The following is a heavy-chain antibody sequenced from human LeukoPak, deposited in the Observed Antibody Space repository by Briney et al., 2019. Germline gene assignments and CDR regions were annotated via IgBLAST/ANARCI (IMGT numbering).Heavy chain of an antibody. J-gene: IGHJ5*02. CDR3: ARDNSVGDSAWWFDP. V-gene: IGHV1-46*01. Sequence: ASVKVSCKASGYAFTNNFMHWVRQAPGQGLEWMGIINPSGDNTWYAQKFQGRVTMTRDMATSTDYMEVSSLRSEDTAVYYCARDNSVGDSAWWFDPWGQGTLVTVSS. CDR2: INPSGDNT. D-gene: IGHD5-12*01. CDR1: GYAFTNNF.